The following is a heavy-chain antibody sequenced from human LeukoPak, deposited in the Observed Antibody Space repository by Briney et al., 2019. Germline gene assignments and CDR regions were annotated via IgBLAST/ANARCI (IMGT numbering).Heavy chain of an antibody. CDR2: ISGSGGST. CDR1: GFTFSSYA. V-gene: IGHV3-23*01. CDR3: ARAGLERRWDDFDY. J-gene: IGHJ4*02. D-gene: IGHD1-1*01. Sequence: QSGGSLRLSCAASGFTFSSYAMSWVRQAPGKGLEWVSAISGSGGSTYYADSVKGRFTISRDNSKNTLYLQMNSLRAEDTAVYYCARAGLERRWDDFDYWGQGTLVTVSS.